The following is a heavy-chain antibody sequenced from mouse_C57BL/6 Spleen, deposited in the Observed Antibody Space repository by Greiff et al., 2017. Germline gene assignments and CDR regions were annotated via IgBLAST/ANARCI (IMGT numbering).Heavy chain of an antibody. Sequence: EVKVEESEGGLVQPGSSMKLSCTASGFTFSDYYMAWVRQVPEKGLEWVANINYDGGSTYYLDSLKSRFIISRDNAKNILYLQMSSLKSEDTATYYCARGGDDCDVRYAMDYWGQGTSVTVSS. D-gene: IGHD2-4*01. CDR3: ARGGDDCDVRYAMDY. CDR2: INYDGGST. V-gene: IGHV5-16*01. CDR1: GFTFSDYY. J-gene: IGHJ4*01.